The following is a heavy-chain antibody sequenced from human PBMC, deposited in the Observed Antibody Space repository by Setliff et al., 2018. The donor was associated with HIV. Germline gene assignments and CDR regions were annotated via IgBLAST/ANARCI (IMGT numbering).Heavy chain of an antibody. Sequence: PSETLSLTCTVSDGSVSSSSYYWAWIRQSPGKGLEWIGSIYAGGSTYYQPSLKSRVTISLDTSKNQFSLKLNSVTAADTAVYDCARGSHGTSWTDYWGQGTLVTVSS. J-gene: IGHJ4*02. V-gene: IGHV4-39*07. CDR2: IYAGGST. CDR3: ARGSHGTSWTDY. D-gene: IGHD6-13*01. CDR1: DGSVSSSSYY.